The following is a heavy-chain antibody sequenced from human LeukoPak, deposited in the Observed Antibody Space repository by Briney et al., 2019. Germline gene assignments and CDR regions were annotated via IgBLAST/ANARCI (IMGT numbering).Heavy chain of an antibody. V-gene: IGHV3-23*01. D-gene: IGHD3-22*01. CDR3: AKDNYYDSSGYSYFDY. J-gene: IGHJ4*01. CDR2: VSGMGGRT. Sequence: GGSLRLSCAASGFTFSSYAMSWVRQAPGKGLGWVSAVSGMGGRTYYAYYVKGRFTISKDNSNNTLYLQMNSLRAEDTAVYYCAKDNYYDSSGYSYFDYWGQGTLVTVSS. CDR1: GFTFSSYA.